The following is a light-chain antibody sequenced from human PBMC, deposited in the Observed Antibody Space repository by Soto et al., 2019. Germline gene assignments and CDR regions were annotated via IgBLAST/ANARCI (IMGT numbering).Light chain of an antibody. Sequence: EIVLTQSPVTLSLSPGERATLSCRASQSVSTYLAWYQQKPGQAPRLLIYDASNRASGIPARFSGSGSGTDFTLTISSLEPEDFAIYYCQQRSAWPSFGGGTNVEIK. CDR3: QQRSAWPS. CDR2: DAS. V-gene: IGKV3-11*01. CDR1: QSVSTY. J-gene: IGKJ4*01.